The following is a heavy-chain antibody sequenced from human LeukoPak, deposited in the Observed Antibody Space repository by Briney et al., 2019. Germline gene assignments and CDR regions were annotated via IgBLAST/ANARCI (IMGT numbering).Heavy chain of an antibody. D-gene: IGHD3-22*01. V-gene: IGHV1-2*06. CDR1: GYTFTGYH. Sequence: ASVKVSCKASGYTFTGYHMHWVRRAPGQGLEWMGRINPNSGDTNYAQKFQGRVTMTRDTSISTAYMELSRLRSDDTAVYYCARDLGYDSSGYYHPGGDYWGQGTLVTVSS. CDR2: INPNSGDT. CDR3: ARDLGYDSSGYYHPGGDY. J-gene: IGHJ4*02.